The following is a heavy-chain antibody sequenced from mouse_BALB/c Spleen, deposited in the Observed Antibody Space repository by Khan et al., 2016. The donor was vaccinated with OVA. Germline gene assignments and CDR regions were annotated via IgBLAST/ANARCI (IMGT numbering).Heavy chain of an antibody. CDR3: ARDGNYGGYFDV. J-gene: IGHJ1*01. V-gene: IGHV3-5*02. Sequence: VQLKESGPGLVKPSQTVSLTCTVTGISITTGNYRWSWLRQFPGNKLEWIGYIYYSGTITYNPSLTSRTTSTRDTSKNQFFLEMNSLTAEDTATYYCARDGNYGGYFDVWGAGITVTVSS. CDR1: GISITTGNYR. CDR2: IYYSGTI. D-gene: IGHD2-1*01.